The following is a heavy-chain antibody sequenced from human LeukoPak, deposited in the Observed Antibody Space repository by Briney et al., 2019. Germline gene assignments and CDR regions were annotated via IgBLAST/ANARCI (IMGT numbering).Heavy chain of an antibody. CDR1: GFTFSTYA. Sequence: GGSLRLSCAASGFTFSTYAMSWVRQAPGKGLEWVSAISGSVGSTNYADSVKGRFTISRDDSKNTLFLQMNSLGAEDTAVYYCTRVEMVAFYSYYMDVWGKGTTVTISS. V-gene: IGHV3-23*01. J-gene: IGHJ6*03. D-gene: IGHD5-24*01. CDR2: ISGSVGST. CDR3: TRVEMVAFYSYYMDV.